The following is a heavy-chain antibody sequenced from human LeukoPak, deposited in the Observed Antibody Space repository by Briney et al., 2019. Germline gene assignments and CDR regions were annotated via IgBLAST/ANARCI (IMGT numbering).Heavy chain of an antibody. J-gene: IGHJ4*02. V-gene: IGHV3-7*01. CDR1: GFTFSTSW. CDR2: IKQDASET. CDR3: ARPRVPDS. Sequence: GGSLRLSCAASGFTFSTSWMSWVRQAPGKGLEWVANIKQDASETNYVDSVKSRFTISRDNAKNSLYLQMNSLRAEDTAVYYCARPRVPDSWGQGTLVTVSS.